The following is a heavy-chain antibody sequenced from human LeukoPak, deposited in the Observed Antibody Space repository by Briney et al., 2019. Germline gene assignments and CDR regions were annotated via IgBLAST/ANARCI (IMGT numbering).Heavy chain of an antibody. CDR2: IIPIFGTA. V-gene: IGHV1-69*13. Sequence: ASMKVSCKASGGTFGSYAISWVRQAPGQGLEWMGGIIPIFGTANYAQKFQGRVTITADESTSTAYMELSSLRAEDTAVYYCARGSRGWPYYFDYWGQGTLVTVSS. CDR1: GGTFGSYA. D-gene: IGHD3-10*01. J-gene: IGHJ4*02. CDR3: ARGSRGWPYYFDY.